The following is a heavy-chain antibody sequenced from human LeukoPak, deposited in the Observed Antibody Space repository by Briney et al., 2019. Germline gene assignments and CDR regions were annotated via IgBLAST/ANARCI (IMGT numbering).Heavy chain of an antibody. CDR2: IIPIFGIA. Sequence: ASVKVSCKASGGTISSYAISWVRQAPGQGLEWMGRIIPIFGIANYAQKFQGRVTITADKSTSTAYMELSSLRSEDTAVYYCARERVDIVATMFYGMDVWGQGTTVTVSS. J-gene: IGHJ6*02. D-gene: IGHD5-12*01. CDR1: GGTISSYA. V-gene: IGHV1-69*04. CDR3: ARERVDIVATMFYGMDV.